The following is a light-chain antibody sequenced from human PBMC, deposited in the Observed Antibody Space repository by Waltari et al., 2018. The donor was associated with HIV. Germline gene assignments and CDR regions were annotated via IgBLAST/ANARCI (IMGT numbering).Light chain of an antibody. V-gene: IGLV8-61*01. Sequence: QEPSFSVSPGGTVTLTCGLSSGSVSTSYYPSWYQQTPGQTPRTLIYSTNTRSSGVPDRFSGSILGNKAALTITGAQADDESDYYCVLYMGSGIWVFGGGTKLTVL. CDR2: STN. CDR1: SGSVSTSYY. CDR3: VLYMGSGIWV. J-gene: IGLJ3*02.